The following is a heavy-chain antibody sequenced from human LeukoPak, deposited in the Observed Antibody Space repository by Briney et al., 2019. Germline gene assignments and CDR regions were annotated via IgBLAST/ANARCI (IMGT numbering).Heavy chain of an antibody. CDR2: ISHDGSNK. CDR1: GFTFSSYG. J-gene: IGHJ4*02. D-gene: IGHD2-2*01. Sequence: PGRSLRLSCAASGFTFSSYGMHWVRQAPGKGLEWVAVISHDGSNKYYADSVKGRFTISRDNSKNTLYLQMNSLRAEDTAVYYCAHRGYFDYWGQGTLVTVSS. V-gene: IGHV3-30*03. CDR3: AHRGYFDY.